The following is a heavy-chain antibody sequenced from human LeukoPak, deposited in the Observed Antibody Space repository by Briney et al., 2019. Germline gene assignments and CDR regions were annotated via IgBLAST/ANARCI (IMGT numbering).Heavy chain of an antibody. V-gene: IGHV3-48*04. CDR1: GFTFSSYS. CDR2: ISNSGDTI. J-gene: IGHJ6*03. Sequence: GGSLRLSCAASGFTFSSYSMNWVRQAPGKGLEWVAYISNSGDTIYYADSVKGRFTISRDNAKNSLYLQMNSLRAEDTAVYYCARRGYYGSGSYYSPTSYYYYYYMDVWGKGTTVTISS. CDR3: ARRGYYGSGSYYSPTSYYYYYYMDV. D-gene: IGHD3-10*01.